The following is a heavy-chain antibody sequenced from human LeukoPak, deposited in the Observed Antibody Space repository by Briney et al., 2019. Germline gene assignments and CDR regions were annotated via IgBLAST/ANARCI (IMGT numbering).Heavy chain of an antibody. CDR3: ARNYYDSSGYQEATFNY. Sequence: GGSLRLSCAASGFTFSNYGMHWVRQAPGKGLEWVAGIWYDGGYKYYADSVKGRFTISRDNSKNTLFLQMDSLRAEDTAVYYCARNYYDSSGYQEATFNYWGQGTLVTVSS. J-gene: IGHJ4*02. V-gene: IGHV3-33*01. D-gene: IGHD3-22*01. CDR1: GFTFSNYG. CDR2: IWYDGGYK.